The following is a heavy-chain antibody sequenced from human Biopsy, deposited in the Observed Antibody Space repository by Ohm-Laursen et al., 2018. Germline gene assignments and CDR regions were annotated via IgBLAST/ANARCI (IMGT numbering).Heavy chain of an antibody. J-gene: IGHJ6*02. CDR1: GESFNGYF. CDR2: ITQSGST. V-gene: IGHV4-34*01. CDR3: SRVPLPGIGAAYQGRFLYGMDV. Sequence: TLSLTCAVYGESFNGYFWRWIRQPPGKGLEWIGDITQSGSTNYSPSLKSRVTISVDTAKKQFSLSLRSATAADTAVYYCSRVPLPGIGAAYQGRFLYGMDVWGQGTTVSVSS. D-gene: IGHD6-13*01.